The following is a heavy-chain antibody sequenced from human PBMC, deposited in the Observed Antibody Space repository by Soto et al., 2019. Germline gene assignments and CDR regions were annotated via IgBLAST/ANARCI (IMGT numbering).Heavy chain of an antibody. CDR3: ATQPVDSSYWADAFDI. D-gene: IGHD5-12*01. J-gene: IGHJ3*02. CDR2: IRSKANSYAT. V-gene: IGHV3-73*02. Sequence: EVQLVESGGGLVQPGGSLKLSCAASAFTFSGSSMHWVRQASGKGLEWVGRIRSKANSYATAYAASVKGRFTISRDDSKSTADLQMSSLKTEDTAVYYCATQPVDSSYWADAFDIWGQGTMVIVSS. CDR1: AFTFSGSS.